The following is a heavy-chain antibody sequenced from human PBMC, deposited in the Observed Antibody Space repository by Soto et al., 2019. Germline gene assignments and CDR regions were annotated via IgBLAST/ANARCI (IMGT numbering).Heavy chain of an antibody. CDR3: ARSPLIVLMVYDYFDY. D-gene: IGHD2-8*01. CDR2: IYYSGST. CDR1: GGSISSSSYY. V-gene: IGHV4-39*01. Sequence: PSETLSLTCTVSGGSISSSSYYWGWIRQPPGKGLEWIGSIYYSGSTYYNPSLKSRVTISVDTSKNQFSLKLSSVTAADTAVYYCARSPLIVLMVYDYFDYWGQGTLVTVSS. J-gene: IGHJ4*02.